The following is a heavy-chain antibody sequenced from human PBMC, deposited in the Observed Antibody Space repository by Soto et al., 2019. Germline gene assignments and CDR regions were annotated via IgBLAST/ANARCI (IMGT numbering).Heavy chain of an antibody. D-gene: IGHD3-9*01. Sequence: PGESLKISCKGSGYSLTSYWISWVRQMPGKGLEWMGRIDPSDSHTKYSPSFQGHVTISADKSISTAYLQWSSLKASDTAMYYCARHLTGHSYGMDVWGQGTTVTVYS. J-gene: IGHJ6*02. CDR2: IDPSDSHT. V-gene: IGHV5-10-1*01. CDR1: GYSLTSYW. CDR3: ARHLTGHSYGMDV.